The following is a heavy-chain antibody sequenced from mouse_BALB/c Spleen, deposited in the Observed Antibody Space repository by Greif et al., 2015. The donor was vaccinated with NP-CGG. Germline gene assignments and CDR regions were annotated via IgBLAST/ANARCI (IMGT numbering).Heavy chain of an antibody. V-gene: IGHV7-3*02. J-gene: IGHJ4*01. CDR2: IRNKANGYTT. CDR3: ARDSHAMDY. Sequence: EVHLVESGGGLVQPGGSLRLSCATSGFTFTDYYMSWVRQPPGKALEWLGFIRNKANGYTTEYSASVKGRFTISRDNSQSILYLQMNTLRAEDSATYYCARDSHAMDYWGQGTSVTVSS. CDR1: GFTFTDYY.